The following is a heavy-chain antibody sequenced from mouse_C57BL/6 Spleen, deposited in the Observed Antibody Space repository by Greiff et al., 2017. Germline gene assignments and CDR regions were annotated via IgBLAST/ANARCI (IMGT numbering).Heavy chain of an antibody. CDR3: ARVGVYYYGSDY. J-gene: IGHJ2*01. D-gene: IGHD1-1*01. V-gene: IGHV1-80*01. CDR2: IYPGDGDT. Sequence: QVHVKQSGAELVKPGASVKISCKASGYAFSSYWMNWVKQRPGKGLEWIGQIYPGDGDTNYNGKFKGKATLTADKSSSTAYMQLSSLTSEDSAVYFCARVGVYYYGSDYWGQGTTLTVSS. CDR1: GYAFSSYW.